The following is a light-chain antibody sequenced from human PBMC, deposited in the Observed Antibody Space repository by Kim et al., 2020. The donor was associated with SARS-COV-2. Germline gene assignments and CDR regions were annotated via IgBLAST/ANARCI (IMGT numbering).Light chain of an antibody. J-gene: IGKJ5*01. V-gene: IGKV3-20*01. CDR3: QQYGSSPPRT. CDR1: QGVSSSY. CDR2: GAS. Sequence: PGERATPSCRASQGVSSSYLAWDQQKPGQAPRLLIYGASSRATGIPVRFSGSGSGTDFTLTISRLEPEDFAVYYCQQYGSSPPRTFGQGTRLEIK.